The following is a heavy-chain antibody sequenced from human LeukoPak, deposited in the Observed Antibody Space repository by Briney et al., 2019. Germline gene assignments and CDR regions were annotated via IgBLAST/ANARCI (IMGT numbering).Heavy chain of an antibody. CDR3: ARHPAYYYYGMDV. J-gene: IGHJ6*02. CDR1: GGTFSSYA. V-gene: IGHV1-69*13. CDR2: IIPIFGTA. Sequence: PVKVSCKASGGTFSSYAISWVRQAPGQGLEWMGGIIPIFGTANYAQKFQGRVTITADESTSTAYMELSSLRSEDTAVYYCARHPAYYYYGMDVWGQGTTVTVSS.